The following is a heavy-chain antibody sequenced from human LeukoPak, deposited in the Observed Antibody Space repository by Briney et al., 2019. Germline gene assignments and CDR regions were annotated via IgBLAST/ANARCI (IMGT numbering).Heavy chain of an antibody. CDR2: ISGSGGSA. CDR1: GITFSNYA. Sequence: GGSLRLSCAASGITFSNYAMNWVRRAPGKGLEWVSTISGSGGSAYYVDSVKGRFTISRDNSRNTLYLQMNSLRAEDTAVYYCASNYYDSSRAASDYWGQGTLVTVSS. CDR3: ASNYYDSSRAASDY. J-gene: IGHJ4*02. V-gene: IGHV3-23*01. D-gene: IGHD3-22*01.